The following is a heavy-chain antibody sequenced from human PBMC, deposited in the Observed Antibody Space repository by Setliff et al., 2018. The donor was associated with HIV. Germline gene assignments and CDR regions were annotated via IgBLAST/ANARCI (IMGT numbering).Heavy chain of an antibody. J-gene: IGHJ4*01. V-gene: IGHV3-48*01. Sequence: TGGSLRLSCTASGFTFSSYSVNWVRQAPGKGLEWVAFISGNGGAINYANSVKGRFTISRDNAKNSMYLQMNSLRAEDTAVYYCARDSGGSYTPLDYWGHGTLVTVSS. CDR1: GFTFSSYS. CDR3: ARDSGGSYTPLDY. CDR2: ISGNGGAI. D-gene: IGHD3-10*01.